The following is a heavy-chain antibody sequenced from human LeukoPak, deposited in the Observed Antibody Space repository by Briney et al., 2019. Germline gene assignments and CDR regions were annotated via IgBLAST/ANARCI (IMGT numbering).Heavy chain of an antibody. V-gene: IGHV3-23*01. Sequence: GGSLRLSCAASGVTFSSYAMSWVRQAPGKGLEWVSAISGSGGSTYYADSVKGRFTISRDNSKNTLYLQMHSLRAEDTAVYYCAKDKETYDSSGYYLKWGQGPVVTVSS. J-gene: IGHJ4*02. CDR2: ISGSGGST. D-gene: IGHD3-22*01. CDR3: AKDKETYDSSGYYLK. CDR1: GVTFSSYA.